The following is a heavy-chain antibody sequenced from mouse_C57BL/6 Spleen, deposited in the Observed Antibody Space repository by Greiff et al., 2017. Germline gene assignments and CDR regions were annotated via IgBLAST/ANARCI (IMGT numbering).Heavy chain of an antibody. V-gene: IGHV1-64*01. J-gene: IGHJ2*01. CDR3: ARWAYYFDY. Sequence: QVHVKQPGAELVKPGASVKLSCKASGYTFTSYWMHWVKQRPGQGLEWIGMIHPNSGSTNYNEKFKSKATLTVDKSSSTAYMQLSSLTSEDSAVYYCARWAYYFDYWGQGTTLTVSS. D-gene: IGHD3-1*01. CDR1: GYTFTSYW. CDR2: IHPNSGST.